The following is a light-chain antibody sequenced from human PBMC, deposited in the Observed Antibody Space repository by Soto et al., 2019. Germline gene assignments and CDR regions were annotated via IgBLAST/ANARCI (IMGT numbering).Light chain of an antibody. Sequence: DIQIPQSPSTLSASVGDSVTFTCRASQSVSSWLAWYQQKTGRAPKFLIYDASSLESGVPSRFRGSGSGTEFTLAISNLQPDDFATYYCQQYDNSPLTFGGGTKVDIK. CDR1: QSVSSW. CDR2: DAS. V-gene: IGKV1-5*01. J-gene: IGKJ4*01. CDR3: QQYDNSPLT.